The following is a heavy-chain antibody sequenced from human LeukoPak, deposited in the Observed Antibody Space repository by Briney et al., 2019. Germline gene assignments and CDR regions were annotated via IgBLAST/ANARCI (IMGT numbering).Heavy chain of an antibody. Sequence: SETLSLTCTVSGGSISSYYWSWIRQPPGKGLEWIGYIYTSGSTNYNPSLKSRVTISVDTSKNQFSLKLSSVTAADTAVYYCARVSLGGPFYYYYYMDVWGKGTTVTVSS. D-gene: IGHD3-16*01. CDR1: GGSISSYY. CDR3: ARVSLGGPFYYYYYMDV. V-gene: IGHV4-4*09. J-gene: IGHJ6*03. CDR2: IYTSGST.